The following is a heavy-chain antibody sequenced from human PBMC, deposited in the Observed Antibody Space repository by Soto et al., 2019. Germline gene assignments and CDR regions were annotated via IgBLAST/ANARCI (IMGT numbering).Heavy chain of an antibody. J-gene: IGHJ4*02. D-gene: IGHD3-10*01. CDR3: ARGIFGSGTANDY. Sequence: EVQLVESGGGLVQPGGSVRLSCAASGFTFSGSWMHWVRQAPGKGLVWVSRINGDGSGTSYADFVKGRFTISRDDAKNTLFLQMNGLRAEDTAVHYCARGIFGSGTANDYWGQGTLVTVSS. V-gene: IGHV3-74*01. CDR1: GFTFSGSW. CDR2: INGDGSGT.